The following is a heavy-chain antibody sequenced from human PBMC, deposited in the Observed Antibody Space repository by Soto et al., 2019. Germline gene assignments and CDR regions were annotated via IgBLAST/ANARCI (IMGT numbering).Heavy chain of an antibody. Sequence: QVQLVESGGGVVQPGRSLRLSCAASGFTFSSYDMHWVRQAPGKGLEWVAVISHDGSNKYYADSVKGRFTISRDNSKNTLYLQMNSLRVEDTAVYYCATRGFTGQFDDWGQGTLVTVSS. V-gene: IGHV3-30*03. D-gene: IGHD3-16*01. CDR2: ISHDGSNK. CDR1: GFTFSSYD. J-gene: IGHJ4*02. CDR3: ATRGFTGQFDD.